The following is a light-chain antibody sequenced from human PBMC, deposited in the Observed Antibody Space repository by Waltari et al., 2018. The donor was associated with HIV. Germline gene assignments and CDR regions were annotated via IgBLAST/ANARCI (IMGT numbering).Light chain of an antibody. CDR3: QQYTSSPLT. J-gene: IGKJ4*01. CDR2: WAS. Sequence: DIVMRQSPDSLAVSLGETATLTCPSSQSVFDTSTNKNYVAWYQQRPGRPPKLLIYWASGRESGVPGRFSGRGSGTDFTLSISSLQAEDVAVYYCQQYTSSPLTFGGGTKVQIK. V-gene: IGKV4-1*01. CDR1: QSVFDTSTNKNY.